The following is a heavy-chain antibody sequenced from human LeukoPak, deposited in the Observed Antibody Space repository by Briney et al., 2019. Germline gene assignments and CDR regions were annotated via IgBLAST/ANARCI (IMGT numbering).Heavy chain of an antibody. CDR3: ARGLPNYYGMDV. V-gene: IGHV3-48*04. J-gene: IGHJ6*02. CDR1: GFTFTSYS. CDR2: ISVSSSTI. Sequence: PGGSLRLSCAVSGFTFTSYSMNWVRQAPGKGLEWVSYISVSSSTIHYADSVRGRFTISRDNAKNTVYLQMNSLRTEDTAVYYCARGLPNYYGMDVWGQGTTVTVSS.